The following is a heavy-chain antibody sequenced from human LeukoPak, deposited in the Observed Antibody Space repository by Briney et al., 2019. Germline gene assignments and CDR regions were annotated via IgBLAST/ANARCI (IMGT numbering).Heavy chain of an antibody. CDR3: VRAVEYYYDSSGYAVDY. CDR2: ISSSSSNI. J-gene: IGHJ4*02. Sequence: GGSLRLSCAASGFTFARYSMNWVRQAPGKGLEWVSSISSSSSNIYYADSVTGRFTISRDNAKNSLYLQMNSLRAEDTAVYYCVRAVEYYYDSSGYAVDYWGQGALVTVSS. V-gene: IGHV3-21*01. CDR1: GFTFARYS. D-gene: IGHD3-22*01.